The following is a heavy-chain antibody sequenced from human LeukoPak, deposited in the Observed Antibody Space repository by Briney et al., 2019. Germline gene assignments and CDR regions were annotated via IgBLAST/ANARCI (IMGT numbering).Heavy chain of an antibody. Sequence: ASVKVSCKVSGYTLTELSMHWVRQAPGKGLEWMGGFDPEDGETIYARKFQGRVTMTEDTSTDTAYMELSSLRSEDTAVYYCATAHYYYDSSGFQYWGQGTLVTVSS. V-gene: IGHV1-24*01. CDR2: FDPEDGET. J-gene: IGHJ4*02. CDR3: ATAHYYYDSSGFQY. CDR1: GYTLTELS. D-gene: IGHD3-22*01.